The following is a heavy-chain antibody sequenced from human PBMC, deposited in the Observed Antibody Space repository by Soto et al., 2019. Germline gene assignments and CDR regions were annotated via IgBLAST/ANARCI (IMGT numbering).Heavy chain of an antibody. CDR3: AKDPHYHGSGSYPIFDY. V-gene: IGHV3-23*01. Sequence: EVQLLESGGGLVQPGGSLRLSCAASGFTFSSYAMSWVRQAPGKGLEWVSAISGSGGSTYYADSVKGRFTISRDNSKNTLYLQMNSLRAEDTAVYYCAKDPHYHGSGSYPIFDYWGQGTLVTVSS. CDR2: ISGSGGST. J-gene: IGHJ4*02. CDR1: GFTFSSYA. D-gene: IGHD3-10*01.